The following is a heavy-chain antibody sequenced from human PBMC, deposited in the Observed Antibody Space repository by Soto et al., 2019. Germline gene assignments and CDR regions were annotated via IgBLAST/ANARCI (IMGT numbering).Heavy chain of an antibody. CDR1: GDSISSYY. CDR3: ARRGAAAMYYYYYMDV. CDR2: IFYSGST. J-gene: IGHJ6*03. V-gene: IGHV4-59*08. Sequence: SETLSLTCTVSGDSISSYYWSWIRQPPGKGLEWIGYIFYSGSTNYNPSLKSRVTMSIDTSKNQFSLKLSSVTAADTAMYYCARRGAAAMYYYYYMDVWGKGTKVTVS. D-gene: IGHD6-13*01.